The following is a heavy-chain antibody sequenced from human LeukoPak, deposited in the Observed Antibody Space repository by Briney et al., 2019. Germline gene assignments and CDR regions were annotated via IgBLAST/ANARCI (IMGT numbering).Heavy chain of an antibody. D-gene: IGHD2-2*01. CDR3: ARGDCSTTSCYFDWFDP. J-gene: IGHJ5*02. Sequence: ASVKVSCKASGYTFTGYYMHWVRQAPGQGLEWMGWINPNSGGTNYAQMFQGRVTMTGDTSISTAYMELSRLRSDDTAVYYWARGDCSTTSCYFDWFDPWGQGTLVTVSS. CDR1: GYTFTGYY. CDR2: INPNSGGT. V-gene: IGHV1-2*02.